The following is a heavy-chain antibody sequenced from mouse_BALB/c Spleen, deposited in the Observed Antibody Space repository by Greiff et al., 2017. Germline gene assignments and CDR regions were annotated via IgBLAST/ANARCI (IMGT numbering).Heavy chain of an antibody. Sequence: VQLQQPGAELVMPGASVKMSCKASGYTFTDYWMHWVKQRPGQGLEWIGAIDTSDSYTSYNQKFKGKATLTVDESSSTAYMQLSSLTSEDSAVYYCARSDYPDYWGQGTTLTVSS. V-gene: IGHV1-69*01. J-gene: IGHJ2*01. D-gene: IGHD1-1*02. CDR3: ARSDYPDY. CDR2: IDTSDSYT. CDR1: GYTFTDYW.